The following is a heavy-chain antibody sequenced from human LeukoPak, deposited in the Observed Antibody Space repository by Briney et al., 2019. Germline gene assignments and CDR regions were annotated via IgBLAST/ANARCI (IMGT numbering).Heavy chain of an antibody. D-gene: IGHD1-26*01. CDR1: GFTFSRYS. V-gene: IGHV3-21*01. CDR2: ISSSSSYI. Sequence: PGGSLRLSCAASGFTFSRYSMKWVRQAAGKGLEWASSISSSSSYIYYADSVKGRFTISRDNAKNSLYLQMNSLRAEDTAVYYCARDAKRKYSGSSQFDSWGQGTLVTVSS. CDR3: ARDAKRKYSGSSQFDS. J-gene: IGHJ4*02.